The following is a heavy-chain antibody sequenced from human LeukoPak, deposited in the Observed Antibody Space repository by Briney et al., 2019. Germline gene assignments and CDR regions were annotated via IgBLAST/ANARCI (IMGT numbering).Heavy chain of an antibody. CDR1: GYTFTGNY. V-gene: IGHV1-2*02. J-gene: IGHJ3*02. CDR3: ARHRGELPNVYDAFDI. D-gene: IGHD1-26*01. CDR2: INSRSGCT. Sequence: ASVKVSCKASGYTFTGNYMHWVRQAPGQGLELMGWINSRSGCTNYVQKFHGRVALTRHTSISTDYMELNRLRSDDTDVYFCARHRGELPNVYDAFDIWGQGTMVTVSS.